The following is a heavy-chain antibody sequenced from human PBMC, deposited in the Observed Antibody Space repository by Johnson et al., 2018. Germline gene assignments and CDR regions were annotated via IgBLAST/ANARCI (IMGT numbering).Heavy chain of an antibody. CDR1: GFTFSTYW. J-gene: IGHJ6*03. CDR2: IKEDGSEK. D-gene: IGHD5-24*01. Sequence: EVQLVESGGGLVQSGGSXRLSCTASGFTFSTYWMSWVRQAPGKGLEWVANIKEDGSEKSYVDPVKGGFTISIDNAKNSLYLQMNSLSAEDTAVYYCARDDDKRWLKLSGYYMDVWGKGTTVTVSS. V-gene: IGHV3-7*01. CDR3: ARDDDKRWLKLSGYYMDV.